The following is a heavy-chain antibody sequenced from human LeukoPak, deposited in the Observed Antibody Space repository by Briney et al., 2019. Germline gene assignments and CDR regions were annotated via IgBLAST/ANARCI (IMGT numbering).Heavy chain of an antibody. CDR1: GGTFSSYA. Sequence: SVTVSCKASGGTFSSYAISWVRQAPGQGLEWMGGIIPIFGTANYAQKFQGRVTITADESTSTAYMELSSLRSEDTAVYYCARDISTPLRLGELSPLRYWGQGTLVTVSS. CDR3: ARDISTPLRLGELSPLRY. D-gene: IGHD3-16*02. V-gene: IGHV1-69*13. J-gene: IGHJ4*02. CDR2: IIPIFGTA.